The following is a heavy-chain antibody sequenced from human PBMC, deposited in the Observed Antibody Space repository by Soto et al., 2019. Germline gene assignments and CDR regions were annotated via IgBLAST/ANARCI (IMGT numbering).Heavy chain of an antibody. D-gene: IGHD5-18*01. Sequence: QVQLVESGGGVVQPGRSLRLSCAASGFTFSSYGMHWVRQAPGKGLEWVAVISYDGSNKYYADSVKGRFTISRDNSKNTLYLQMNSRRAEDTAVYYCAKGGGYSYGEFDYWGQGTLVTVSS. V-gene: IGHV3-30*18. CDR1: GFTFSSYG. CDR2: ISYDGSNK. CDR3: AKGGGYSYGEFDY. J-gene: IGHJ4*02.